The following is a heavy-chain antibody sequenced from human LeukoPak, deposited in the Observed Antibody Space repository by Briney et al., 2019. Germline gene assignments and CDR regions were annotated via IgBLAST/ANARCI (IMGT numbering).Heavy chain of an antibody. CDR3: ARAAH. CDR2: INPNSGGT. CDR1: GYTFTGYY. Sequence: ASVKGSCKASGYTFTGYYIHWVRQAPGQGLEWMGGINPNSGGTNFAQKFQGRVTMTRDTSISTAYMELSRLRSDDGGVFYCARAAHWGQGTLVTVS. V-gene: IGHV1-2*02. J-gene: IGHJ4*02.